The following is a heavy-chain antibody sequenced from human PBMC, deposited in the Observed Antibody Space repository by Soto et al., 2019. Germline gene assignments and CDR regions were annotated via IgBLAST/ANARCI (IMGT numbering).Heavy chain of an antibody. CDR3: VGERGYYGSGSYYPSED. CDR2: IYYSGST. Sequence: QVQLQESGPGLVKPSETLSLTCIVSGGSISSDYWSWIRQPPGKGLAWFGYIYYSGSTKYNPSLVSRVTILVDAAKNRFSLNLSSVTAADTAVCYWVGERGYYGSGSYYPSEDWGQGTLVIVSS. V-gene: IGHV4-59*13. J-gene: IGHJ4*02. D-gene: IGHD3-10*01. CDR1: GGSISSDY.